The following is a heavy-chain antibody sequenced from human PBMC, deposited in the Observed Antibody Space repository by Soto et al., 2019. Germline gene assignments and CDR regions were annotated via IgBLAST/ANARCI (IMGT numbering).Heavy chain of an antibody. CDR1: GYTFTSYD. Sequence: QVQLVQSGAEVKKPGASVKVSCKASGYTFTSYDINWVRQATGQGLEWMGWMKPNSGNTGYAQKFQGRVTMTRNASLRTAYVELSSLRSDGTAVYYCASKVGYPGFLITQPEWFAPWRRGPLVSVSS. J-gene: IGHJ5*02. V-gene: IGHV1-8*01. CDR3: ASKVGYPGFLITQPEWFAP. D-gene: IGHD1-1*01. CDR2: MKPNSGNT.